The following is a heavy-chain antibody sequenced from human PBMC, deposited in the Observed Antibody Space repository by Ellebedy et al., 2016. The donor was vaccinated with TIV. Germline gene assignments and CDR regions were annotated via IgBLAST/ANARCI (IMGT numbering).Heavy chain of an antibody. CDR1: GFTFSHYW. J-gene: IGHJ6*02. CDR3: GRDLYYYNFGMDV. V-gene: IGHV3-74*01. Sequence: GESLKISCAASGFTFSHYWMHWVRQAPGEGLVWVSRISGDGSATNYADSVKGRFTISRGNSKNTLFLDVSSLRAEDTAVYFCGRDLYYYNFGMDVWGQGTTVTVSS. CDR2: ISGDGSAT.